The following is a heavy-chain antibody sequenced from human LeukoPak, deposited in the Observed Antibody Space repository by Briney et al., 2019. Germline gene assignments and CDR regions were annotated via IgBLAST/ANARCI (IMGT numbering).Heavy chain of an antibody. CDR3: ANPRPCSSTSCYASSIWGGIDV. CDR1: GFTFSSYA. CDR2: ICGSGGST. Sequence: GGSLRLSCAASGFTFSSYAMSWVRLAPGKGLEWVSAICGSGGSTYYANPVKGRFTISRDNSKNALYLQMNSLRADDPAVHYCANPRPCSSTSCYASSIWGGIDVWAQGTTVTVSS. D-gene: IGHD2-2*01. V-gene: IGHV3-23*01. J-gene: IGHJ6*02.